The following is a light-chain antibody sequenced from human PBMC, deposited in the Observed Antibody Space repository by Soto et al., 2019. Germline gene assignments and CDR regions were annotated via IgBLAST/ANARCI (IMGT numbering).Light chain of an antibody. J-gene: IGKJ1*01. CDR3: QQSYSMPPRT. V-gene: IGKV1-39*01. Sequence: DIQMTQSPSSLSASVGDSVTISCRAGQTINTYLNWYQQKPVQAPKVLIFAISTLQPGVPSRSRGSGRGTEFSLTTSSLPPEDAATYYCQQSYSMPPRTFGQGTKVQIK. CDR2: AIS. CDR1: QTINTY.